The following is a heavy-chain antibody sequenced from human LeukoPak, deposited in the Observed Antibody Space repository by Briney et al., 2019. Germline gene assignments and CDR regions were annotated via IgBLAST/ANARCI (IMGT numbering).Heavy chain of an antibody. J-gene: IGHJ6*02. D-gene: IGHD6-13*01. V-gene: IGHV3-33*01. CDR1: GFTFSDYG. CDR3: ARDRYSSSWYLSYYYGMDV. Sequence: PGGSLRLSCTASGFTFSDYGMHWVRQPPGKGLEWVAIIWYDGSNKTYEDSVKGRFTISRDNAKNSLYLQMNSLRAEDTAVYYCARDRYSSSWYLSYYYGMDVWGQGTTVTVSS. CDR2: IWYDGSNK.